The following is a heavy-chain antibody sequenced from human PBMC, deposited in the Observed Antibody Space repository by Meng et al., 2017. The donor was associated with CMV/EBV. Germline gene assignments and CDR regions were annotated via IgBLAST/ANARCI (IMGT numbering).Heavy chain of an antibody. CDR2: INHSGST. V-gene: IGHV4-34*01. J-gene: IGHJ5*02. CDR3: ARGRHYYGSGSYSKAHNWFDP. Sequence: GSLRLSCAVYGGSFSGYYWSWIRQPPGKGLEWIGEINHSGSTNYNPSLKSRVTISVDTSKNQFSLKLSSVTAADTAVYYCARGRHYYGSGSYSKAHNWFDPWGQGTLVNVSS. CDR1: GGSFSGYY. D-gene: IGHD3-10*01.